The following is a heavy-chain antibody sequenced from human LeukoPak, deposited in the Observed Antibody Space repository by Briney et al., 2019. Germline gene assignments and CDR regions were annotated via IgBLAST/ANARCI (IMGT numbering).Heavy chain of an antibody. D-gene: IGHD5-18*01. J-gene: IGHJ4*02. CDR1: GFTFNRYW. Sequence: GGSLRLSCAASGFTFNRYWMSWARQAPGKGLEWVANIKEDGSEKYYVDSVKGRFTISRDNSKNSLYMQMNSLRAEDTAVYYCARLPLTARRHFEYWGQGTLVTVSS. CDR2: IKEDGSEK. V-gene: IGHV3-7*05. CDR3: ARLPLTARRHFEY.